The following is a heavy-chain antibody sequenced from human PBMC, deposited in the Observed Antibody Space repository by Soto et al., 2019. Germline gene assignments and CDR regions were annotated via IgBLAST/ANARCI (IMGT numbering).Heavy chain of an antibody. Sequence: QVQLQESGPGLVKPSETLSLTCTVAGGSISGYYWSWIRQPPGKGLEWIGYIFYSGTTYYNPSLTSRVTISVDTSKNQCSLKLSSVTAPDTAVYYCARHPTVTEYYLDYWGQGTLVTVSS. CDR1: GGSISGYY. J-gene: IGHJ4*02. D-gene: IGHD4-17*01. CDR2: IFYSGTT. V-gene: IGHV4-59*08. CDR3: ARHPTVTEYYLDY.